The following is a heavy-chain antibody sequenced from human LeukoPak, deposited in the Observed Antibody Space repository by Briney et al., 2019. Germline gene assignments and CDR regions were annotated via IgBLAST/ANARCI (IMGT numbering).Heavy chain of an antibody. CDR3: AKDSTYYYDSSGPREY. CDR1: GFTFSSYG. D-gene: IGHD3-22*01. CDR2: ISYDGSNK. Sequence: GGSLRLSCAASGFTFSSYGMHWVRQAPGKGLEWVAVISYDGSNKYYADSVKGRFTISRDNSKNTLYLQMNSLRAEDTAVYYCAKDSTYYYDSSGPREYWGQGTLVTVSS. J-gene: IGHJ4*02. V-gene: IGHV3-30*18.